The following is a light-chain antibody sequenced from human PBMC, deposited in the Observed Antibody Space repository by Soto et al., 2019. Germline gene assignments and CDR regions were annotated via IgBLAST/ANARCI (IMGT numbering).Light chain of an antibody. Sequence: QPVLTQPPSASGTPGQRVTISCSGSSSNIGSNTVNWYQQLPGAAPKLLIYNNNQRPSGVPDRFSGSRSGTSASLAISGLQSEDEADYYCAAWDDGLNGVVFGGGTKLTVL. J-gene: IGLJ3*02. CDR1: SSNIGSNT. CDR2: NNN. V-gene: IGLV1-44*01. CDR3: AAWDDGLNGVV.